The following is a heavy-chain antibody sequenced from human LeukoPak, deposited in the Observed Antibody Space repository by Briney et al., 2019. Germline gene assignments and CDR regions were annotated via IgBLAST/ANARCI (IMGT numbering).Heavy chain of an antibody. D-gene: IGHD6-13*01. Sequence: GGSLRLSCAASGFTFSSYAVTWVRQAPGKGLEWVSGITGSGDTTFYADSVKGRFTISRDNSKNTLYLQMSSLRAEDTASYYCGKEFSSGWFFWGQGTLVTVSS. CDR2: ITGSGDTT. CDR1: GFTFSSYA. J-gene: IGHJ4*02. CDR3: GKEFSSGWFF. V-gene: IGHV3-23*01.